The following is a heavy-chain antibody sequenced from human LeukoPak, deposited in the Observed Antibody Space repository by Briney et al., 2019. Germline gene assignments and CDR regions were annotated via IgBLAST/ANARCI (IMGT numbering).Heavy chain of an antibody. J-gene: IGHJ6*03. CDR3: ATSSIAARPPPANYYYMDV. V-gene: IGHV1-69*05. CDR2: IIPIFGTA. D-gene: IGHD6-6*01. CDR1: GGTFSSYA. Sequence: GSSVKVSCKASGGTFSSYAISWVRQAPGQGLEWMGGIIPIFGTANYAQKFQGRVTITTDESTSTAYMELSSLRSEDTAVYYCATSSIAARPPPANYYYMDVWGKGTTVTVSS.